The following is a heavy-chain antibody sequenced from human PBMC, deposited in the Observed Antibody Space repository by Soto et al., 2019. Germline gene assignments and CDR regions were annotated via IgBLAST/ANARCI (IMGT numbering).Heavy chain of an antibody. CDR3: GSDSVTAASTH. V-gene: IGHV3-7*01. D-gene: IGHD2-2*01. CDR2: IKQDGSEK. Sequence: EIQLVESGGDLVQPGGSLRLSCAASGFTFSSFWMRWVRQAPGKGLEWVASIKQDGSEKYYLDSVRGSFTISRDNGKNSLSLEMNSLRVEDTALYYCGSDSVTAASTHWGQGTLVAVSS. J-gene: IGHJ4*02. CDR1: GFTFSSFW.